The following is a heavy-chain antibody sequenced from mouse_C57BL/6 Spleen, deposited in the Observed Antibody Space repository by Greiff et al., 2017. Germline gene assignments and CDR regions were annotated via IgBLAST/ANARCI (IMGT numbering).Heavy chain of an antibody. D-gene: IGHD2-1*01. CDR3: ARTGYGNLRDYYAMDY. V-gene: IGHV2-2*01. Sequence: QVQLKESGPGLVQPSQSLSITCTVSGFSFTSYGVHWVRQSPGKGLEWLGVIWSGGSTDYNAAFISRLSISKDNSKSQVFFKMNSLQADDTAIYYCARTGYGNLRDYYAMDYWGQGTSVTVSS. CDR2: IWSGGST. J-gene: IGHJ4*01. CDR1: GFSFTSYG.